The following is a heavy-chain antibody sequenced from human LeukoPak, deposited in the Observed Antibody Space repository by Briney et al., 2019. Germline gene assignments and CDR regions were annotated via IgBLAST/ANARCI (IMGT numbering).Heavy chain of an antibody. D-gene: IGHD6-19*01. CDR3: ARAHSSGWYWVLGDY. CDR1: GGTFSSYA. CDR2: IIPILGIA. J-gene: IGHJ4*02. Sequence: GSSVKVSCKASGGTFSSYAISWVRQAPGQGLEWMGRIIPILGIANYAQKFQGRVTITADKSTSTAYMELSSLRSEDTAVYYCARAHSSGWYWVLGDYRGQGTLVTVSS. V-gene: IGHV1-69*04.